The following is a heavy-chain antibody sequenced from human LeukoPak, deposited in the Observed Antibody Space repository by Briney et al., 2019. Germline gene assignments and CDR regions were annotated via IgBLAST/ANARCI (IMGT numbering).Heavy chain of an antibody. CDR2: VNQNGTEK. Sequence: GGSLRLSCAASGFTFNKDSMTWVRQAPGKGLEWVADVNQNGTEKYYVDPVKGRFTISRDNAKNTLYLHMNSLRAEDTAVYYFARSTAGGYWGQGTLVIVST. CDR3: ARSTAGGY. CDR1: GFTFNKDS. D-gene: IGHD4-23*01. V-gene: IGHV3-7*01. J-gene: IGHJ4*02.